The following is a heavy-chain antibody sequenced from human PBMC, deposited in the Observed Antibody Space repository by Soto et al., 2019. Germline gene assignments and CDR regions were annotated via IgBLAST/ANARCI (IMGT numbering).Heavy chain of an antibody. CDR3: ASARAMYYDILTGYYQH. CDR2: ISYDGSNK. V-gene: IGHV3-30-3*01. J-gene: IGHJ1*01. CDR1: GFTFSSYA. Sequence: GGSLRLSCAASGFTFSSYAMHWVRQAPGKGLEWVAVISYDGSNKYYADSVKGRFTISRDNSKNTLYLQMNRLRAEDTAVYYCASARAMYYDILTGYYQHWGQGTLVTVSS. D-gene: IGHD3-9*01.